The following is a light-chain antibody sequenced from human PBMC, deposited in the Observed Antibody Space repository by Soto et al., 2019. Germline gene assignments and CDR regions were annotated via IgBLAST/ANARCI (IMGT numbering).Light chain of an antibody. CDR2: GAS. J-gene: IGKJ1*01. CDR3: QQYGSSPRT. CDR1: QTVRNNY. V-gene: IGKV3-20*01. Sequence: FVLTQSPGTLSLSPGERATLSCRASQTVRNNYLAWYQQKPGQAPRLLISGASSRATGIPDRFTGSGSGTDFTLTISRLEPEDFAVYYCQQYGSSPRTFGQRTKVDIK.